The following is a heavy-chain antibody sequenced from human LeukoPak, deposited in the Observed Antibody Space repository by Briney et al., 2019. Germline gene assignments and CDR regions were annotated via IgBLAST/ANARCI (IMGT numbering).Heavy chain of an antibody. V-gene: IGHV4-31*03. CDR2: IYYSGST. D-gene: IGHD2-2*01. CDR3: ARQKCTSTSCLTKNAFDM. J-gene: IGHJ3*02. Sequence: KASQTLSLTCTVSGGSISSGGYYWSWIRQHPGKGLEWIGYIYYSGSTYYNPSLKSRVTISVDTSKNQFSLDLSPVTAADTAVYYCARQKCTSTSCLTKNAFDMWGQGTMVTVSS. CDR1: GGSISSGGYY.